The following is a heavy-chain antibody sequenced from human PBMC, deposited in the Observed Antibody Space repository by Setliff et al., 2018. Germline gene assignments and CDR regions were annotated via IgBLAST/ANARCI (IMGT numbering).Heavy chain of an antibody. D-gene: IGHD2-8*02. CDR3: ARERLRSDSPWWYFDY. Sequence: ASVKVSCKASGGTFSSYAISWVRQAPGQGLEWMGRIIPIFGTANYAQKFQGRVTITADKSTSTAYMELSSLRAEDTAVYYCARERLRSDSPWWYFDYWGQGTLVTVSS. V-gene: IGHV1-69*06. CDR1: GGTFSSYA. CDR2: IIPIFGTA. J-gene: IGHJ4*02.